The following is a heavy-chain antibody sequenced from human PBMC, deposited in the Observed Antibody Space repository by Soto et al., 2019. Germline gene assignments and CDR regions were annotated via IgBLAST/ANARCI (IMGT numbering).Heavy chain of an antibody. J-gene: IGHJ6*03. CDR3: ARTSFPDIVVVPAAYYYYYMDV. CDR2: IYYSGST. Sequence: LSLTCTVSGGSISSYYWSWIRQPPGKGLEWIGYIYYSGSTNYNPSLKSRVTISVDTSKNQFSLKLSSVTAADTAVYYCARTSFPDIVVVPAAYYYYYMDVWGKGTTVTVAS. D-gene: IGHD2-2*01. V-gene: IGHV4-59*01. CDR1: GGSISSYY.